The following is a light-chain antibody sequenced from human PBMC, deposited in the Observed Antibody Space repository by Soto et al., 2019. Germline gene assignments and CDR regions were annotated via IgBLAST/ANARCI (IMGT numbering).Light chain of an antibody. J-gene: IGKJ2*01. CDR3: QPYHMYSPET. CDR1: QSSSSW. V-gene: IGKV1-5*01. CDR2: DAS. Sequence: DIQMTQSPSTLSASVGDRVTITCRASQSSSSWLAWYQQKPGKAPKLLIYDASSLESGVPSRFSGSGSGTAFTLTISRLQPDAFATYYCQPYHMYSPETFGQGNKLEIK.